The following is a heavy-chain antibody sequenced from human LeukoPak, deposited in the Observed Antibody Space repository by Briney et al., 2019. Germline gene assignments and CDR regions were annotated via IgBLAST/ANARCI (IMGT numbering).Heavy chain of an antibody. D-gene: IGHD3-10*01. CDR1: GYTFTSYG. Sequence: ASVKVSCKASGYTFTSYGISWVRQAPGQGLEWMGWISAYNGNTNYAQKLQGRVTMTTDISTSTAYMELRSLRSDDTAVYYCARVGYYGSGSYVRWFDPWGQGTLVTVSS. J-gene: IGHJ5*02. CDR2: ISAYNGNT. CDR3: ARVGYYGSGSYVRWFDP. V-gene: IGHV1-18*01.